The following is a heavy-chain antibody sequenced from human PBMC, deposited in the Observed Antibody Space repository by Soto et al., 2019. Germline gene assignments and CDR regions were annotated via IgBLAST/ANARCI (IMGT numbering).Heavy chain of an antibody. Sequence: PGGSLRLSCAASGFTFRGDAMSWVRQAPGKGLEWVSSISGSGEVTHYAESVKGRFTISRDNSKNTLHLQMESLRAEDTAVYYCARSEMTYNWNDWGQGTLVTVSS. CDR1: GFTFRGDA. CDR2: ISGSGEVT. CDR3: ARSEMTYNWND. J-gene: IGHJ4*02. V-gene: IGHV3-23*01. D-gene: IGHD1-20*01.